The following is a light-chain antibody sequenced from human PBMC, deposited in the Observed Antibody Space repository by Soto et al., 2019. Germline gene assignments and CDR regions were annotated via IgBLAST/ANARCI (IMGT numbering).Light chain of an antibody. CDR1: QGISSY. CDR3: QQLNSYPLT. CDR2: AAS. J-gene: IGKJ4*01. V-gene: IGKV1-9*01. Sequence: DIQLTQSPSFLSASVGDIVTITCRASQGISSYLAWHQQKPGKAPKLLIYAASTLQSGVPSRFSGSGSGTEFTLTISSLQPEDFATYYCQQLNSYPLTFGGGTKVEIK.